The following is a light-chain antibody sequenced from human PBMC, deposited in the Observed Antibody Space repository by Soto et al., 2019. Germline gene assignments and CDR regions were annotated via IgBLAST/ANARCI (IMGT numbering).Light chain of an antibody. CDR2: ENN. CDR1: SSNIGAGYE. CDR3: LSYDSRLSGYV. Sequence: QSVLTQPPSVSEAPGQRVTISCTGSSSNIGAGYEAHWYQQAPGTAPKLLIYENNNRPSGVPDRFSGSKSGTSASLAITGLQAEDEAEYYCLSYDSRLSGYVFGTGTKLTVL. J-gene: IGLJ1*01. V-gene: IGLV1-40*01.